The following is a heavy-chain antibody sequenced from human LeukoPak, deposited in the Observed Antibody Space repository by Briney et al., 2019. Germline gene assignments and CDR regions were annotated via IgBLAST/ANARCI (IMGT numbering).Heavy chain of an antibody. CDR3: ARVNHYDFWSGYYHFDY. CDR2: INPSGGST. Sequence: ASVKVSCKASGYTFTSYYMHWVRQAPGQGLEWMGIINPSGGSTSYAQKFQGRVTMTRDTSTSTVNMELSSLRSEDTAVYCCARVNHYDFWSGYYHFDYWGQGTLVTVSS. V-gene: IGHV1-46*01. CDR1: GYTFTSYY. J-gene: IGHJ4*02. D-gene: IGHD3-3*01.